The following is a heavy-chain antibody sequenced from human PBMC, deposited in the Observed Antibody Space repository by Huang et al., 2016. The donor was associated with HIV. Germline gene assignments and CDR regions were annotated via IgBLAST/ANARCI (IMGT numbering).Heavy chain of an antibody. D-gene: IGHD3-22*01. CDR3: ARGLQGYSIGYYYFDS. CDR2: KNPHRWNH. V-gene: IGHV1-8*03. J-gene: IGHJ4*02. CDR1: GYTFSSND. Sequence: QVQLKQSGAEVKMPGASVKVSCKASGYTFSSNDINWVRQATGQGLEGMGWKNPHRWNHGDAQECRGRVTFSRDTSTTTAYMELSSLTIEDTSVYYCARGLQGYSIGYYYFDSWGQGTLITVSS.